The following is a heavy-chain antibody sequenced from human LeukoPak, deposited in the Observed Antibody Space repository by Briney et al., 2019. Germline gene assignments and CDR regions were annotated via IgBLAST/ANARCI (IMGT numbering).Heavy chain of an antibody. CDR3: ARVSGCSTSCDSMGYYYYYGMDV. D-gene: IGHD2-2*01. CDR2: ISSSSSYI. CDR1: GFTFGSYG. J-gene: IGHJ6*02. V-gene: IGHV3-21*01. Sequence: GGSLRLSRAASGFTFGSYGMNWVRQAPGKGLEWVSSISSSSSYIYYADSVKGRFTISRDNAKNSLYLQMNSLRAEDTAVYYCARVSGCSTSCDSMGYYYYYGMDVWGQGTTVTVSS.